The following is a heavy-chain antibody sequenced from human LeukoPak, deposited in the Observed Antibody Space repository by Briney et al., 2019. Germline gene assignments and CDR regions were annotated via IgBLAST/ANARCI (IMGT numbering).Heavy chain of an antibody. J-gene: IGHJ4*02. CDR3: ASHPYYYGSSVGYFDY. V-gene: IGHV3-53*01. CDR1: GFTVSSNY. Sequence: PGGSLRLSCAASGFTVSSNYMSWVRQAPGKGLEWVSVIYSGGSTYYADSVKGRFTISRDNSKNTLYLQMNSLRAEDTAVYYCASHPYYYGSSVGYFDYWGQGTLVTVSS. D-gene: IGHD3-22*01. CDR2: IYSGGST.